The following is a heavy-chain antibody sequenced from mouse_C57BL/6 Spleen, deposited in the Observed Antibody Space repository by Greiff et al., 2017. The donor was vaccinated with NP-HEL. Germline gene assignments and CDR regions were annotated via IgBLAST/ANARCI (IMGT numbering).Heavy chain of an antibody. Sequence: DVKLQESGPGLVKPSQSLSLTCSVTGYSITSGYYWNWIRQFPGNKLEWMGYISYDGSNNYNPSLKNRISITRDTSKNQFFLKLNSVTTEDTATYYCAGGYGSSYWYFDVWGTGTTVTVSS. CDR1: GYSITSGYY. V-gene: IGHV3-6*01. CDR3: AGGYGSSYWYFDV. CDR2: ISYDGSN. J-gene: IGHJ1*03. D-gene: IGHD1-1*01.